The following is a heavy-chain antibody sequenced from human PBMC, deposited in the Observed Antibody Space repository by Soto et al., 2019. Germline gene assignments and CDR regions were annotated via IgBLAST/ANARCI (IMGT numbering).Heavy chain of an antibody. CDR3: AKDVGDHGY. CDR1: GDSISSNKW. Sequence: PSETLSLTCSVSGDSISSNKWWSWVRQPPGKGLEWIGEMYHSGSIHYNSSLKSRAISRDNSKNTLYLQMNSLRAEDTAVYYCAKDVGDHGYWGQGTLVTVSS. CDR2: MYHSGSI. V-gene: IGHV4-4*02. D-gene: IGHD2-21*01. J-gene: IGHJ4*02.